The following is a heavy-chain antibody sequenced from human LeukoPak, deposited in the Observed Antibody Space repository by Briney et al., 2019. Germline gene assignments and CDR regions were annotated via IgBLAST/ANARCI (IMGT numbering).Heavy chain of an antibody. CDR3: AGSYSSTWYSTFDI. J-gene: IGHJ3*02. V-gene: IGHV4-39*01. CDR1: GGSLNSNSYY. Sequence: SETLSLTCAVSGGSLNSNSYYWGWIRQPPGKGLEWIGSINYSGNTYYNPSLKSRVTISVDTSQNQFPLNLSSVTAAETSIYYCAGSYSSTWYSTFDIWAKGQWSPSLQ. D-gene: IGHD6-13*01. CDR2: INYSGNT.